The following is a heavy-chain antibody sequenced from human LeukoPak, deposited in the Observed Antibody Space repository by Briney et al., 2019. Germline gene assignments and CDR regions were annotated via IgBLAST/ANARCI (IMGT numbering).Heavy chain of an antibody. J-gene: IGHJ4*02. V-gene: IGHV4-31*03. CDR3: ARDRAVGDVVLDY. Sequence: PSETLSLTCTVSSDSFNNGGYYWTWIRQHPAKGLVWIGYICHRGSIYYNPSLQSRLAMSVDTSKTEFSLRLDYVPAADTAVYYCARDRAVGDVVLDYWGQGSLVTVSS. CDR2: ICHRGSI. CDR1: SDSFNNGGYY. D-gene: IGHD2-15*01.